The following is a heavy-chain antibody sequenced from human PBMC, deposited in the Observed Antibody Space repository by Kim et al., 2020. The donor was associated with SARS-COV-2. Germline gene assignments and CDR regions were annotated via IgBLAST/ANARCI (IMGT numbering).Heavy chain of an antibody. CDR1: GFTFSSYW. D-gene: IGHD3-3*01. CDR2: INSDWSST. V-gene: IGHV3-74*01. J-gene: IGHJ6*02. CDR3: ARAFRYLEWLFLYYGMDV. Sequence: GGSLRLSCAASGFTFSSYWMHWVRQAPGRGLVWVSRINSDWSSTSYADSVKGRFTISRDNAKNTLYLQMNSLRAEDTAVYYCARAFRYLEWLFLYYGMDVWGQGTTVTVSS.